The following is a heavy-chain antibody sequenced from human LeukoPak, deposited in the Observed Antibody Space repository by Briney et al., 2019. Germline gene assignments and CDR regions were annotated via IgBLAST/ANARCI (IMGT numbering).Heavy chain of an antibody. Sequence: PGGSLRLSCAASGITFSHHGMDWVRQAPGKGLEWVAGIQYDGSIKFYLDSVKGRFTISRDNSKNTLDLQMNSLRFEDTAAYFCVQGGQYTRAYSDAFGLWGQGTMVTVSS. V-gene: IGHV3-30*03. J-gene: IGHJ3*01. CDR3: VQGGQYTRAYSDAFGL. CDR2: IQYDGSIK. CDR1: GITFSHHG. D-gene: IGHD2-21*01.